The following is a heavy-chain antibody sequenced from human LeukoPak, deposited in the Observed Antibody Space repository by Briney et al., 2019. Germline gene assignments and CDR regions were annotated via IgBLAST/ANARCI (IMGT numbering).Heavy chain of an antibody. CDR2: ISNDGSST. CDR1: GFTFSVYW. Sequence: PGGSLRLSCAASGFTFSVYWMHWVRQAPGKGLVWVSRISNDGSSTTYADSVKGRFTISRDDAKNTVYLQMNSLRAEDTAVYYCVRVSPTGYYTDHWGQGTLVTVSS. CDR3: VRVSPTGYYTDH. V-gene: IGHV3-74*01. D-gene: IGHD3/OR15-3a*01. J-gene: IGHJ4*02.